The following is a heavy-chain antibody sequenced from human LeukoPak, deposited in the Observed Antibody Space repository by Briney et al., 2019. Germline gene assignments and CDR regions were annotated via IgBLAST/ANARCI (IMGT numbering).Heavy chain of an antibody. CDR1: GGSFSGCY. CDR3: ARGRPWFDP. V-gene: IGHV4-34*01. Sequence: SETLSLTCAVYGGSFSGCYWSWIRQPPGKGLEWIGEINHSGSTNYNPSLKSRVTISVDTSKNQFSLKLSSVTAADTAVCYCARGRPWFDPWGQGTLVTVSS. CDR2: INHSGST. J-gene: IGHJ5*02.